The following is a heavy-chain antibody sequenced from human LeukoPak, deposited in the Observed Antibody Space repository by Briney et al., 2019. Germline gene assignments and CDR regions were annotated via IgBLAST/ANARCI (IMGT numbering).Heavy chain of an antibody. CDR2: ISDIGRT. V-gene: IGHV4-61*05. Sequence: SETLSLTCTVSGGSITDNNYYWGWIRQPPGKGLEWIGYISDIGRTNYNASLKSRITISRDTSKNLFSLKVNSVTAADTAVYYCARQVQLVEFDYWGQGTLVTVSS. CDR3: ARQVQLVEFDY. D-gene: IGHD6-13*01. CDR1: GGSITDNNYY. J-gene: IGHJ4*02.